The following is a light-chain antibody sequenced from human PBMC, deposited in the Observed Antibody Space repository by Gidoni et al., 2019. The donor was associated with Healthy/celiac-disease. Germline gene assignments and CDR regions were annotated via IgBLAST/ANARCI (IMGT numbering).Light chain of an antibody. CDR1: QTVLYSSNNKNY. J-gene: IGKJ2*03. CDR3: QQYFITPYG. Sequence: DIVMTQSPDSLVVSLGERATINCQSSQTVLYSSNNKNYLAWYQQKPGQPPKLLIYWASTRESGVPDRFSGSGSGTDFTLTISSLQAEDVAVYYCQQYFITPYGFGQGTKLEIK. V-gene: IGKV4-1*01. CDR2: WAS.